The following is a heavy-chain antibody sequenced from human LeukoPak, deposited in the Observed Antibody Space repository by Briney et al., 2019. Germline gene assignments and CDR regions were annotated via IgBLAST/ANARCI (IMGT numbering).Heavy chain of an antibody. CDR3: ARVGSRGGIAVAGYYFDY. CDR1: GYTFTSYA. CDR2: INAGNGNT. V-gene: IGHV1-3*01. D-gene: IGHD6-19*01. J-gene: IGHJ4*02. Sequence: GASVKVSCKASGYTFTSYAMHWVRQAPGQRLEWMGWINAGNGNTKYSQKFQGRVTITRDTSASTAYMELSSLRSEDTAVYYCARVGSRGGIAVAGYYFDYWGQGTLVTVSS.